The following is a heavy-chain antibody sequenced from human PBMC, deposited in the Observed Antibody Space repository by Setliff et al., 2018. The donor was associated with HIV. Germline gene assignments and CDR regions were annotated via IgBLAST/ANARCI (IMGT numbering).Heavy chain of an antibody. J-gene: IGHJ3*02. V-gene: IGHV4-4*07. CDR2: IYASGT. CDR1: GGSIGTYY. CDR3: AREGLWNCRGGTCNDGLDI. Sequence: SETLSLTCTVSGGSIGTYYWNWIRLPAGKGLEWIGRIYASGTNYNPSLKSRVTMSLDTSKRQFSLKLTSVTAADTAVYYCAREGLWNCRGGTCNDGLDIWGQGTRVTVSS. D-gene: IGHD2-15*01.